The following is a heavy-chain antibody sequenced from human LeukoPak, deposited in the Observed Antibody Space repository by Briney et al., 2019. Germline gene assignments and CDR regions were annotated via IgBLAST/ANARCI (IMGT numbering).Heavy chain of an antibody. D-gene: IGHD2-2*01. Sequence: GGSLRLSCAASGFSFSTYTMNWVRQAPGKGLEWVSSISSSSDHMFYADSVKGRFTISRDNAKNSLSLQMNSLRAEDTAVYYCARGGGRGRASCYWADYWGQGTLVTVSS. CDR2: ISSSSDHM. CDR3: ARGGGRGRASCYWADY. V-gene: IGHV3-21*01. J-gene: IGHJ4*02. CDR1: GFSFSTYT.